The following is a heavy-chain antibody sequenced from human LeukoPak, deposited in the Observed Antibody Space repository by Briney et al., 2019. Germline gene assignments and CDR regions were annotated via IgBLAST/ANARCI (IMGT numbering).Heavy chain of an antibody. J-gene: IGHJ4*02. Sequence: PSETLSLTCAVYGGSFSGYYWSWIRQPPGKGLEWIGEINHSGSTNYNPSLKSRVTISVDTSKNQFSLELSSVTAADTAVYYCARAYRLNHPRRYSGYDYYYWGQGTLVTVSS. D-gene: IGHD5-12*01. V-gene: IGHV4-34*01. CDR2: INHSGST. CDR1: GGSFSGYY. CDR3: ARAYRLNHPRRYSGYDYYY.